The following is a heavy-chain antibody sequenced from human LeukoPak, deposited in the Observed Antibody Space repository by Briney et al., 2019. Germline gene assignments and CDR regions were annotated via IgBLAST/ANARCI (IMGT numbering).Heavy chain of an antibody. V-gene: IGHV4-4*07. CDR2: VYNTGST. Sequence: PSETLSLTCTVSGGSITTHYWSWIRQPAGREVDWIGRVYNTGSTKYNPSLESRVTMSVDTSSNRFSLRLRSVTAADTAVYYCARDLLGDYGTFDIWGQGAMVTVSS. J-gene: IGHJ3*02. CDR3: ARDLLGDYGTFDI. CDR1: GGSITTHY. D-gene: IGHD4-17*01.